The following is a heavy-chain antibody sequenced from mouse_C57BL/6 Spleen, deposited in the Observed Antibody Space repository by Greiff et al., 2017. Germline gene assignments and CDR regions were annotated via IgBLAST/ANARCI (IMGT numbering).Heavy chain of an antibody. D-gene: IGHD2-3*01. CDR1: GYTFTSYW. CDR2: IYPASGNT. V-gene: IGHV1-55*01. Sequence: QVQLQQPGAELVKPGASVKMSCKASGYTFTSYWITWVKQRPGQGLEWIGDIYPASGNTNYNEKFKSKATLTVDTSSSTAYMQLSSLTSEDSAVYYCARRGYDGVYKDYWGQGTSVTVSS. CDR3: ARRGYDGVYKDY. J-gene: IGHJ4*01.